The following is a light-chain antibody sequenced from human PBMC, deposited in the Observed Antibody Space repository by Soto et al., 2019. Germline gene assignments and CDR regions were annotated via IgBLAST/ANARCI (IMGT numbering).Light chain of an antibody. CDR3: QQYNNWPRT. Sequence: EIVLTQSPGTLSVSPGERATLSCRASQSVSSDLAWYHQKPGQAPRLLIYSASTRATGIPARFSGSGSGTEFTLTINSLQSEDFAVYYCQQYNNWPRTFGQGTKVDIK. CDR1: QSVSSD. J-gene: IGKJ1*01. V-gene: IGKV3-15*01. CDR2: SAS.